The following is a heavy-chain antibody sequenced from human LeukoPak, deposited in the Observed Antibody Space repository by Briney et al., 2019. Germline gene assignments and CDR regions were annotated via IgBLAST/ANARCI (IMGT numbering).Heavy chain of an antibody. D-gene: IGHD1-26*01. Sequence: GESLKISWKGLGYRFTNFWIGRVRQMPGKGLEWMGRIDPSDSYTNYSPSFQGHVTISADKSISTAYLQWSSLKASDTAMYYCARHNGRRKICDYWGQGTLVTVSS. V-gene: IGHV5-10-1*01. CDR1: GYRFTNFW. CDR2: IDPSDSYT. J-gene: IGHJ4*02. CDR3: ARHNGRRKICDY.